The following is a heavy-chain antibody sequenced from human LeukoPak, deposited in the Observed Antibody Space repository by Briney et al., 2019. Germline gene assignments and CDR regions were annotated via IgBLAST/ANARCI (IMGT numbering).Heavy chain of an antibody. J-gene: IGHJ4*02. CDR1: GGTFSSYA. V-gene: IGHV1-69*04. CDR2: IIPILGIA. D-gene: IGHD3-22*01. Sequence: ASVKVSCKASGGTFSSYAISWVRQAPGQGLEWMGRIIPILGIANYAQKFQGRVTITADKSTSTAYMELSSLRSEDTAVYYCARNYYDSSGYGSCFDYWGQGTLVTVSS. CDR3: ARNYYDSSGYGSCFDY.